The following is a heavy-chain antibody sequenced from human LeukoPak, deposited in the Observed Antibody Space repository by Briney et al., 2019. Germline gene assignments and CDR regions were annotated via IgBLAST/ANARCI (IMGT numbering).Heavy chain of an antibody. CDR2: ISYEGNKK. J-gene: IGHJ4*02. D-gene: IGHD3-10*01. CDR1: GFTFSNYA. V-gene: IGHV3-30-3*01. Sequence: GESLKISCAASGFTFSNYAMHRVRQAPDKGLEWVAGISYEGNKKYYADFVKGRFTISRDNSKNTLYLQVDSLRPDDTSVYYCARDSRSFNYYVSGSPEYWGQGTLVTVSS. CDR3: ARDSRSFNYYVSGSPEY.